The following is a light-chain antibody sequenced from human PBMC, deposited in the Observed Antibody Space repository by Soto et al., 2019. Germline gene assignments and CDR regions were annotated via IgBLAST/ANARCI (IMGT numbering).Light chain of an antibody. CDR1: SSDVGGYNY. J-gene: IGLJ1*01. V-gene: IGLV2-11*01. CDR2: DVS. Sequence: QSALTQPRSVSGSPGQSVTMSCTGTSSDVGGYNYVSWYQQHPGKAPKLMIYDVSKRPSGVPDRFSGPKSGNTASLTISGLQAEDEADYYCCSYAGSYTHVFGTGTKLTVL. CDR3: CSYAGSYTHV.